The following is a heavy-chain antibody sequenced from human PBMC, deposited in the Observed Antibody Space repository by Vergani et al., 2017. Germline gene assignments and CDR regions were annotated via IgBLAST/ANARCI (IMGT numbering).Heavy chain of an antibody. CDR1: GFTLSNYD. J-gene: IGHJ3*02. CDR3: GRDAFKGKPDVVDI. CDR2: ISIDGSIT. Sequence: QVQLVESGGGVVQRGGSLRLSCATSGFTLSNYDMHWVRQAPGKGLEWVAVISIDGSITHYGDSVKGRVTITRDNSKNTLYLQMTSLRGDDTAIYYCGRDAFKGKPDVVDIWGQGTMVTVSS. V-gene: IGHV3-30*19.